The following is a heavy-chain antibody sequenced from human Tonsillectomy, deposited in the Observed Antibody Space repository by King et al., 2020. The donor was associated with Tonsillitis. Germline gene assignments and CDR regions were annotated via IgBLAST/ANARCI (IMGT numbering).Heavy chain of an antibody. Sequence: VQLVESGGGLVQPGRSLRLSCTASGFTFGDYAMSWFRQAPGKGLEWVGFIRSKAYGGTTEYAASVKGRFTISRDASKSIAYLQMNSLKTEDTAVYYCRIVVVVAATDAFDIWGQGTMVTVSS. D-gene: IGHD2-15*01. CDR3: RIVVVVAATDAFDI. V-gene: IGHV3-49*03. J-gene: IGHJ3*02. CDR2: IRSKAYGGTT. CDR1: GFTFGDYA.